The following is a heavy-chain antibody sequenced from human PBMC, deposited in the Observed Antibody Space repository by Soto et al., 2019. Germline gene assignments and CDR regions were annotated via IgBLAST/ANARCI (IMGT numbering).Heavy chain of an antibody. J-gene: IGHJ5*02. CDR2: INHSGST. Sequence: SETLSLTCAVYGGSFSGYYWSWIRQPPGKGLEWIGEINHSGSTNYNPSLKSRVTISVDTSKNQFSLKLSSVTAADTAVYYCARETAGYCSSTSCYEGWFDPWGQGTLVTVSS. D-gene: IGHD2-2*01. CDR1: GGSFSGYY. CDR3: ARETAGYCSSTSCYEGWFDP. V-gene: IGHV4-34*01.